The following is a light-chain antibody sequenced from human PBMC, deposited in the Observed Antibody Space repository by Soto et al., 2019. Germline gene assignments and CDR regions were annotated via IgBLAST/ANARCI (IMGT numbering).Light chain of an antibody. CDR3: QTWGTGIVV. V-gene: IGLV4-69*01. CDR2: VNSDGSH. Sequence: QAVVTQSPSASASLGASVKLTCTLSSGHNSYAITWHQQQPEKGPRYLMKVNSDGSHTKGDGIPDRFSGSSSGAERYLTISSLQSEDEADYYCQTWGTGIVVFGGGTKLTVL. J-gene: IGLJ3*02. CDR1: SGHNSYA.